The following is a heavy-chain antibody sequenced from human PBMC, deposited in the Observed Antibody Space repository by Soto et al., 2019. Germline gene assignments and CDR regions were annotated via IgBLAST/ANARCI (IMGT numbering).Heavy chain of an antibody. CDR3: ARDRGSSSRPFDY. CDR1: GFTFSSYA. J-gene: IGHJ4*02. Sequence: QVQLVESGGGVVQPGRSLRLSCAASGFTFSSYAMHWVRQAPGKGLEWVAVISYDGNNKYYADSVKGRFTISRDNSKNTLYLQMNSLRAEDTAVYYCARDRGSSSRPFDYWGQGTLVTVSS. D-gene: IGHD6-6*01. V-gene: IGHV3-30-3*01. CDR2: ISYDGNNK.